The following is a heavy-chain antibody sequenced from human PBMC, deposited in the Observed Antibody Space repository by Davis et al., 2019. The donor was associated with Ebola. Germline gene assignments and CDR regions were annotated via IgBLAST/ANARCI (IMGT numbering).Heavy chain of an antibody. D-gene: IGHD3-3*01. J-gene: IGHJ4*02. CDR1: GGSISSYY. CDR3: ARLGLRFLEWSLPDY. CDR2: IYYSGST. Sequence: SETLSLTCTVSGGSISSYYWSWIRQPPGKGLEWIGSIYYSGSTYYNPSLKSRVTISVDTSKNQFSLKLSSVTAADTAVYYCARLGLRFLEWSLPDYWGQGTLVTVSS. V-gene: IGHV4-59*05.